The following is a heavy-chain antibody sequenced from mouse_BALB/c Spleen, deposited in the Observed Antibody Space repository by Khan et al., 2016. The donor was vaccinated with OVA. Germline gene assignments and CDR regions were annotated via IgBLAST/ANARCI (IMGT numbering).Heavy chain of an antibody. CDR1: GYSITSDYA. V-gene: IGHV3-2*02. Sequence: EVQLQESGPGLVKPSQSLSLTCTVTGYSITSDYAWNWIRQFPGNKLEWMGYISYSGRTSYNPSLKSRISITRDTPKNQFFLQLNSVTTEDTATYYSARSVTITTVVATDFDYWGQGTTLTVSS. D-gene: IGHD1-1*01. CDR3: ARSVTITTVVATDFDY. J-gene: IGHJ2*01. CDR2: ISYSGRT.